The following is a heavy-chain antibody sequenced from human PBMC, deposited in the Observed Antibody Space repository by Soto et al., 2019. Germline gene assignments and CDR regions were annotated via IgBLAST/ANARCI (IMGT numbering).Heavy chain of an antibody. CDR2: ISYDGSNK. CDR3: APWFGAFDY. V-gene: IGHV3-30*03. Sequence: GGSLRLSCAASGFTFSSYGMHWVRQAPGKGLEWVAVISYDGSNKYYADSVKGRFTISRDNSKNTLYLQMNSLRAEDMAVYYCAPWFGAFDYWGQGTLVTVSS. CDR1: GFTFSSYG. J-gene: IGHJ4*02. D-gene: IGHD3-10*01.